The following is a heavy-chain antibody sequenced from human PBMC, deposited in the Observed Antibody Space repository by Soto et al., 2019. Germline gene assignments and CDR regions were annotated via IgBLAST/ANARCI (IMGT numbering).Heavy chain of an antibody. CDR1: GGSISSSSYY. Sequence: QLQLQESGPGLVKPSETLSLTCTVSGGSISSSSYYWGWIRQPPGKGLEWIGSIYYSGGTYYNPSLKSRVTISVDTSKNQFSLKLSSVTAADTAVYYCARHDLRRSLGELSPLYYFDYWGQGTLVTVSS. J-gene: IGHJ4*02. CDR2: IYYSGGT. CDR3: ARHDLRRSLGELSPLYYFDY. V-gene: IGHV4-39*01. D-gene: IGHD3-16*02.